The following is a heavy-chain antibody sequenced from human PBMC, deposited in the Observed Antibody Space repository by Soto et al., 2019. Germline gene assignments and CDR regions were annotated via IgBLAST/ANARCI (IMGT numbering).Heavy chain of an antibody. Sequence: SETLSLTCTVSGGSISSYYWSWIRQPAGKGLEWIGRIYTSGSTNYNPSLKSRVTMSVDTSKNQFSLKLSSVTAADTAVYYCAGGPWQDIVVVVAASGAFDIWGQGTMVTVSS. D-gene: IGHD2-15*01. J-gene: IGHJ3*02. CDR3: AGGPWQDIVVVVAASGAFDI. CDR2: IYTSGST. V-gene: IGHV4-4*07. CDR1: GGSISSYY.